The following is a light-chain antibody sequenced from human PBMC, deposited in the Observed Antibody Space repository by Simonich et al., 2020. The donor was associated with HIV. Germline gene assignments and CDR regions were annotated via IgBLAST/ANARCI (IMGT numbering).Light chain of an antibody. CDR1: ASDVGSYNL. J-gene: IGLJ3*02. CDR2: EGS. V-gene: IGLV2-23*01. CDR3: CSYARSSTVWV. Sequence: QSALTQPASVSGSPGQSITISCTGTASDVGSYNLVSWYQQHPGKAPKLRIYEGSERPSGVSNRCSGSKSGNTASLTISGLQAEDEADYYCCSYARSSTVWVFGGGTKLTVL.